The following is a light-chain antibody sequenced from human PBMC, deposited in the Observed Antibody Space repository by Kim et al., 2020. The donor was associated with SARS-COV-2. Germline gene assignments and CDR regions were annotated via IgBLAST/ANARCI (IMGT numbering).Light chain of an antibody. CDR2: EVN. Sequence: QSALTQPPSASGSPGQSVTISCTGTSSDVGGYNYVSWYQQHPGKAPKVMIYEVNKRPSGVPDRFSGSKSGNTASLTVSGLQAEDEAEYYCSSYAGSDTWVFCGGTKLTVL. CDR3: SSYAGSDTWV. J-gene: IGLJ3*02. CDR1: SSDVGGYNY. V-gene: IGLV2-8*01.